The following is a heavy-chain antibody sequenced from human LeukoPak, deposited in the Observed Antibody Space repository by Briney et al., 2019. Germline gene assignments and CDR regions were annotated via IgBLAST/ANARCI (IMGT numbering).Heavy chain of an antibody. CDR1: GYSFTSYW. D-gene: IGHD3-3*01. J-gene: IGHJ4*02. CDR2: IYPGDSDT. V-gene: IGHV5-51*01. Sequence: GESLKISCKGSGYSFTSYWIGWVRQMPGKGLEWMGIIYPGDSDTRYSPSFQGQVTISADKSISTAYLQWSSLKASDTAMYYCARLALESNYDFWSGYHNDYWGQGTLVTVSS. CDR3: ARLALESNYDFWSGYHNDY.